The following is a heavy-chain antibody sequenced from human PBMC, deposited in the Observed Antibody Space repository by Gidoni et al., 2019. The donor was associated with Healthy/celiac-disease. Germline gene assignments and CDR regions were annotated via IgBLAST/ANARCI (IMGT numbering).Heavy chain of an antibody. V-gene: IGHV4-59*01. Sequence: QVQLQESGPGLVKPSETLSLPCTVPGGSISSYYWSWIRQPPGKGLEWIGNIYYSGSTNYNPSLKRRVTISVDTSKNQFSLKLSSVTAADTAVYYCARDGGVAGRNWFDPWGQGTLVTVSS. D-gene: IGHD6-19*01. CDR3: ARDGGVAGRNWFDP. CDR2: IYYSGST. J-gene: IGHJ5*02. CDR1: GGSISSYY.